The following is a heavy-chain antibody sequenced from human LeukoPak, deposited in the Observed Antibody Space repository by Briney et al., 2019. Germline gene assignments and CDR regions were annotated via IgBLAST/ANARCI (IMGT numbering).Heavy chain of an antibody. CDR3: ARGGSYWDS. CDR2: IYFSGWT. D-gene: IGHD3-10*01. V-gene: IGHV4-39*07. CDR1: GGSIRITSYY. Sequence: PSETLSLTCTVSGGSIRITSYYWGWICRSPGREPEWIGSIYFSGWTHHNPSLESRVTISVDTSNNQFSLRLNSVTAADTAVYYCARGGSYWDSWGQGTLVTVSS. J-gene: IGHJ4*02.